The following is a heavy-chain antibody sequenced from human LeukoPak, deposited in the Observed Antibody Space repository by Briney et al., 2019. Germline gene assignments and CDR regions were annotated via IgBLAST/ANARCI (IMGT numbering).Heavy chain of an antibody. V-gene: IGHV4-38-2*02. D-gene: IGHD3-3*01. Sequence: SETLSLTCTVSGYSISSGYYWGWIRQPPGKGLEWIGSVYHSGSTYYNPSLKSRVTISVDTSKNQFSLKLSSVTAADTAVYYCAREGISKYYDFWSGYPSDAFDIWGQGTMVTVSS. J-gene: IGHJ3*02. CDR1: GYSISSGYY. CDR2: VYHSGST. CDR3: AREGISKYYDFWSGYPSDAFDI.